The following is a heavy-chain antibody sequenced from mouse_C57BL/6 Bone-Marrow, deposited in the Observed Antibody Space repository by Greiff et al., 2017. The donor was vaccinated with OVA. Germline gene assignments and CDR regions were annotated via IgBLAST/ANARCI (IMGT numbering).Heavy chain of an antibody. V-gene: IGHV1-72*01. CDR3: ARDGYPRYFDV. CDR2: INPNRGGT. Sequence: QVQLQQPGAELVKPGASVKLSCKASGYTFTSYWMHWVKQRPGRGLEWIGRINPNRGGTKYNEKFKSKATLTVDKPSSTAYMQLSSLTSEDSAVYYCARDGYPRYFDVWGTGTTVTVSS. D-gene: IGHD2-3*01. CDR1: GYTFTSYW. J-gene: IGHJ1*03.